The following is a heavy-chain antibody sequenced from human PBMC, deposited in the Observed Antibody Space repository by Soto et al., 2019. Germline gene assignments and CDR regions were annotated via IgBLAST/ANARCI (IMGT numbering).Heavy chain of an antibody. CDR3: ARLRAAAGTRWFDP. D-gene: IGHD6-13*01. V-gene: IGHV4-39*01. J-gene: IGHJ5*02. CDR1: GGSISSSSYY. Sequence: PSETLSLTCTVSGGSISSSSYYWGWIRQPPGKGLEWIGSIYYSGSTYYNPSLKSRVTISVDTSKNQFSLKLSSVTAADTAVYYCARLRAAAGTRWFDPWGQGTLVTVSS. CDR2: IYYSGST.